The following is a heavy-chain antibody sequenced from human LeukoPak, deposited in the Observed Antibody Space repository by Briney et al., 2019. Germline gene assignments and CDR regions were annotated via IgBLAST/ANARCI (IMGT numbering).Heavy chain of an antibody. CDR3: ARDRHGYRVSDYFDF. J-gene: IGHJ4*02. Sequence: SETLSLTCTVSGGSISDYYWSWIRQPAGKGLEWIGRIYSSGSTNYNPSLTSRVTMSVDTSNNQFSLMLSSVTAADTAVYYCARDRHGYRVSDYFDFWGQGALVTVSS. D-gene: IGHD6-13*01. CDR2: IYSSGST. V-gene: IGHV4-4*07. CDR1: GGSISDYY.